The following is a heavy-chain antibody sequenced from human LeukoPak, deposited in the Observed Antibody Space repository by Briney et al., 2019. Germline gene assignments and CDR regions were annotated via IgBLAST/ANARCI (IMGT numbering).Heavy chain of an antibody. Sequence: PGGSLRLSCAASGFTFSSYSMNWVRQAPGKGLEWLSGISGSGNGTYYADSVKGRFIISRDNSKNMVFLQMNSLIVEDAATYYCAKRTMSAFDSWGQGTQLIVSS. D-gene: IGHD5-24*01. CDR1: GFTFSSYS. CDR2: ISGSGNGT. CDR3: AKRTMSAFDS. V-gene: IGHV3-23*01. J-gene: IGHJ4*02.